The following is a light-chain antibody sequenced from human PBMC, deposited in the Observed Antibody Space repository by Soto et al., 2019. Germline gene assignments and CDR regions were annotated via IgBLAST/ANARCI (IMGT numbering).Light chain of an antibody. CDR1: QTISRW. CDR2: DAS. CDR3: HPRA. V-gene: IGKV1-5*01. J-gene: IGKJ5*01. Sequence: DIQLTQTPSTLSASVGDEVTITCRASQTISRWLAWYQQKPGRAPKLLIYDASTLESGVPSRFSGSGSETEFTLTISRLRLDDFETFFSHPRAFGQGTRL.